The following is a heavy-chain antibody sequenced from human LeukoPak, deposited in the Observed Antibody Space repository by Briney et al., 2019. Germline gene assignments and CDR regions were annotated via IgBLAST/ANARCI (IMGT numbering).Heavy chain of an antibody. D-gene: IGHD1-1*01. CDR2: IYWNDDK. J-gene: IGHJ3*02. V-gene: IGHV2-5*01. CDR3: AHRHWNDPSDAFDI. CDR1: GFSLSTSGVG. Sequence: ESGPTLVNPTQTLTLTCTFSGFSLSTSGVGVGWIRQPPGKALEWLALIYWNDDKRYSPSLKSRLTITKDTSKNQVVLTMTNMDPVDTDTYYCAHRHWNDPSDAFDIWGQGTMVTVSS.